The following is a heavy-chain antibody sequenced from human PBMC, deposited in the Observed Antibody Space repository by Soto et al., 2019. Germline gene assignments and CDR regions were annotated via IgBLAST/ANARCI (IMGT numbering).Heavy chain of an antibody. CDR3: ARDSTRRGACDI. V-gene: IGHV4-34*01. CDR2: INHAGST. D-gene: IGHD2-2*01. CDR1: SGSFSVYY. Sequence: SETLSLTCAIYSGSFSVYYWNWFRQSPGKGLEWIGEINHAGSTNYNPSLKSRVTISVDASKNQFSLKLSSVTAADTAVYFCARDSTRRGACDIWGQGTIVTVSS. J-gene: IGHJ3*02.